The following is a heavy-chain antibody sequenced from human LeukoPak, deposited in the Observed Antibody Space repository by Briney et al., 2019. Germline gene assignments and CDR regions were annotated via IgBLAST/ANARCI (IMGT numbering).Heavy chain of an antibody. CDR2: IYTSGST. J-gene: IGHJ5*02. CDR3: ARGSYYEILGVLNWFDP. D-gene: IGHD3-9*01. Sequence: SETLSLTCTVSGGSISSYYWSWIRQPAGKGLEWIGRIYTSGSTDYNPSLKSRVTMSVDTSKNQFSLKLSSVTAADTAVYYCARGSYYEILGVLNWFDPWGQGTLVTVSS. V-gene: IGHV4-4*07. CDR1: GGSISSYY.